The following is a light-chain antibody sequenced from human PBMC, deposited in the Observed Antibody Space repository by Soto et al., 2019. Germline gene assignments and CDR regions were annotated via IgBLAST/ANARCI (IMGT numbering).Light chain of an antibody. CDR2: WAS. J-gene: IGKJ1*01. Sequence: DIVMTQSPESLAVSQGERATNNCKSSQSLLYSSDNENYLAWYQQRPGQPPKLLIYWASTQEAGVPDRFSGSGSGTDFTLTISSLQAEDVAVYYCQQYYSTPWTFGQGTKVEIK. V-gene: IGKV4-1*01. CDR3: QQYYSTPWT. CDR1: QSLLYSSDNENY.